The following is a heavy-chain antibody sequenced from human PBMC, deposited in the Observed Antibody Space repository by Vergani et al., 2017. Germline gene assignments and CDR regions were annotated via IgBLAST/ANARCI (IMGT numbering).Heavy chain of an antibody. CDR1: GGSISSGSYY. CDR3: ARGIDLGYYYDGSDYYSHAAGYWFDP. Sequence: QVQLQESGPGLVKPSQTLSLTCTVSGGSISSGSYYWSWIRQPAGKGLEWIGRIYTSGSTNYNPSLKSRVTISVDTSKNQFSLRLSAVTAADTAVYYCARGIDLGYYYDGSDYYSHAAGYWFDPWGQGTLVTVSS. J-gene: IGHJ5*02. CDR2: IYTSGST. D-gene: IGHD3-22*01. V-gene: IGHV4-61*02.